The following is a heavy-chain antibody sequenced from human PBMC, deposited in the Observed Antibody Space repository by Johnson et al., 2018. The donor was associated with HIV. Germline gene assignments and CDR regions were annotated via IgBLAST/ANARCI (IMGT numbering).Heavy chain of an antibody. Sequence: QVQLVESGGGVVQPGRSLRLSCAASGFTFSDYYMSWIRQAPGKGLEWVSYITGSGTVVYYADSVKGRFTISRDNAKNSLYLQMNSLRAEDTAVYYCARDTYYYDSSGYLDAFDIWGQGTMVTVSS. V-gene: IGHV3-11*04. D-gene: IGHD3-22*01. CDR3: ARDTYYYDSSGYLDAFDI. CDR1: GFTFSDYY. J-gene: IGHJ3*02. CDR2: ITGSGTVV.